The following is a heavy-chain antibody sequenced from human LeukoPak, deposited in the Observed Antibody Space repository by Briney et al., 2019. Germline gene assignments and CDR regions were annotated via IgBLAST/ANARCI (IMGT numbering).Heavy chain of an antibody. J-gene: IGHJ4*02. CDR1: GGTFSSYA. CDR2: IIPIFGTA. CDR3: ARGRRGGSIDY. V-gene: IGHV1-69*05. Sequence: SVKVSCKSSGGTFSSYAISWVRQAPGQGLEWMGGIIPIFGTANYAQKFQGRVTITTDESTSTAYMELSSLRSEDTAVYYCARGRRGGSIDYWGQGTLDTVSS. D-gene: IGHD1-26*01.